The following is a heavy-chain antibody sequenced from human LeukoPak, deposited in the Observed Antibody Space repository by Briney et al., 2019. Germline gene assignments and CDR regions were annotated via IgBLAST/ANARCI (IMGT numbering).Heavy chain of an antibody. Sequence: SETLSLTCTVSGGSISSNDYFWGWIRQSPGKGLEWIGTIYYTGNTYYNPSLNSRVAISIDTSKNQFSLKLSSVTAADTAVYYCARVGYSYGSTYYYYYYMDVWGKGTTVTVSS. V-gene: IGHV4-39*07. CDR1: GGSISSNDYF. D-gene: IGHD5-18*01. CDR3: ARVGYSYGSTYYYYYYMDV. J-gene: IGHJ6*03. CDR2: IYYTGNT.